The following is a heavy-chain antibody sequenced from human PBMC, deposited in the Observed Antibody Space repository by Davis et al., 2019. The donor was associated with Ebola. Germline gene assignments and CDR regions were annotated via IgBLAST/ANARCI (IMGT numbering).Heavy chain of an antibody. J-gene: IGHJ4*02. V-gene: IGHV1-18*04. D-gene: IGHD3-9*01. CDR1: GYTFTSYG. Sequence: ASVKVSCQSSGYTFTSYGLVWVRQAPGLGLEWMGWISGFNTNTNFAQKFQGRVTVSKDISTNTAYMDLRSLTSDDTAIYYCARAPNYDVLTGTSSYYFDYWGQGTLVTVSS. CDR3: ARAPNYDVLTGTSSYYFDY. CDR2: ISGFNTNT.